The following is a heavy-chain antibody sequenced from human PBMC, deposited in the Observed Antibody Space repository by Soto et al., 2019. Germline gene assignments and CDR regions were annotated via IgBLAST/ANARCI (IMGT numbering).Heavy chain of an antibody. CDR3: AREVRVRGFAFDI. Sequence: GGSLRLSCAVSGLXSSSNDRNWVRQTPGKGLEWGSFIYIGGNTYYADSVKGRFTISRDNSKNMLYLQMNSLRVEDTAVYYCAREVRVRGFAFDIWGQGTMVTVSS. V-gene: IGHV3-66*01. CDR1: GLXSSSND. D-gene: IGHD3-3*01. J-gene: IGHJ3*02. CDR2: IYIGGNT.